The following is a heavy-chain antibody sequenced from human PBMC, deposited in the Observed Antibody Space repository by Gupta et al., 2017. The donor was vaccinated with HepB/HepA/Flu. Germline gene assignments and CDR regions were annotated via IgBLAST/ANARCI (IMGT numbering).Heavy chain of an antibody. Sequence: EVQLLESGGGLVQPGGSLTLSCTASGFTFNNDAMTWVRKAPGKGLEWVSSISGSGGNTDYADSGKGRFTVPKDSSKKTVFLQMSGLRAEDTAVYYCGKEPVSIARYGVDSWGQGTTVTVSS. CDR1: GFTFNNDA. D-gene: IGHD4-17*01. CDR3: GKEPVSIARYGVDS. V-gene: IGHV3-23*01. J-gene: IGHJ6*02. CDR2: ISGSGGNT.